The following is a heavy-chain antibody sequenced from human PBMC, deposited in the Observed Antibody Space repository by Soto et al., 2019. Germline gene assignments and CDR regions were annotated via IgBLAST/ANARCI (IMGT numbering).Heavy chain of an antibody. CDR2: VWYDGRNK. CDR3: VRAAGYSGNDYVHYYGMDV. D-gene: IGHD5-12*01. CDR1: GFTFRNYG. Sequence: QVQLVESGGGVVQPGGSLRLSCAASGFTFRNYGMHWVRQAPGKGLEWVALVWYDGRNKDYVDSVKGRFTISRDNSKNTLYMQMNSLRDEDTAVYYCVRAAGYSGNDYVHYYGMDVWGQGTTVTVSS. V-gene: IGHV3-33*01. J-gene: IGHJ6*02.